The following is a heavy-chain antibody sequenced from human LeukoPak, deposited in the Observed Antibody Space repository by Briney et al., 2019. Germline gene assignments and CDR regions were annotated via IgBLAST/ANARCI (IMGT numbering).Heavy chain of an antibody. D-gene: IGHD3-10*01. CDR3: ARGVGSGSIDYFDY. Sequence: SETLSLTCTVSGGSISSYYWSWIRQPPGKGLEWIGYIYYSGSTNYKSSLKSRVTISVDTSKNQFSLKLSSVTAADTAVYYCARGVGSGSIDYFDYWGQGTLVTVSS. V-gene: IGHV4-59*12. CDR2: IYYSGST. J-gene: IGHJ4*02. CDR1: GGSISSYY.